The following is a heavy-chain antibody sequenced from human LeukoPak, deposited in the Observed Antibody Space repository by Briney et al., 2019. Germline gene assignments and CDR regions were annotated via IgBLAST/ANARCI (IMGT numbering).Heavy chain of an antibody. Sequence: SETLSLTCAVYGGSFSGYYWSWIRQPPGKGLEWIGEINHSGSTNYNPSLKSRVTISVDTSKNQFSLKLSSVTAADTAVYYCARRGGSSWYRLRNFDYWGQGTLVTFSS. CDR1: GGSFSGYY. J-gene: IGHJ4*02. V-gene: IGHV4-34*01. D-gene: IGHD6-13*01. CDR2: INHSGST. CDR3: ARRGGSSWYRLRNFDY.